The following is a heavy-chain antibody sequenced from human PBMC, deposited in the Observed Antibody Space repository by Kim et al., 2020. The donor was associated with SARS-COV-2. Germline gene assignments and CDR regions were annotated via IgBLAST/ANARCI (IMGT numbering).Heavy chain of an antibody. Sequence: GGSLRLSCAASGFTFSSYWMSWVRQAPGKGLEWVANIKQDGSEKYYVDSVKGRFTISRDNAKNSLYLQMNSLRAEDTAVYYCARSPRRYSSSLGDDYWGQGTLVTVSS. CDR1: GFTFSSYW. J-gene: IGHJ4*02. V-gene: IGHV3-7*01. D-gene: IGHD6-6*01. CDR3: ARSPRRYSSSLGDDY. CDR2: IKQDGSEK.